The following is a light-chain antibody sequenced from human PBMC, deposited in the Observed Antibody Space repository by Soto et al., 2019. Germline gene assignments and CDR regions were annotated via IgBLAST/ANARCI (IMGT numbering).Light chain of an antibody. CDR2: EVS. J-gene: IGLJ1*01. V-gene: IGLV2-8*01. CDR3: TSYAGSNTPYV. CDR1: SSDVGGYNH. Sequence: QSALTQPPSASGSPGQSVTISCTGTSSDVGGYNHVSWYQQYPGKAPKLMIYEVSKRPSGVPDRFSGSKSGNTASLTVSGLQAEDEADYYCTSYAGSNTPYVFGTGTKLTVL.